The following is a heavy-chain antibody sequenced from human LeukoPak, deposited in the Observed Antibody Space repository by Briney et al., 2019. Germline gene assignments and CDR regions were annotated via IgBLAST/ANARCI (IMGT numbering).Heavy chain of an antibody. V-gene: IGHV3-30*18. Sequence: PGRSLRLSCAASGFTFSSYGMHWVRQAPGKGLDWVAVISYDGSNKYYADSVKGRFTISRDNSKNTLYLQMNSLRAEDTAVYYCAKDPSWELLFYFDYWGQGTLVTVSS. CDR2: ISYDGSNK. D-gene: IGHD1-26*01. CDR3: AKDPSWELLFYFDY. J-gene: IGHJ4*02. CDR1: GFTFSSYG.